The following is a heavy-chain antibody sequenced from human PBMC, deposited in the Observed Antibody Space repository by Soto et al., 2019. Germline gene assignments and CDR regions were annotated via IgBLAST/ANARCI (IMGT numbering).Heavy chain of an antibody. CDR3: AKDPNADYVGAFDD. Sequence: EAQLLESGGGLFRLGGPWRLSCEGSGLAFNNYAVTWVRQAPGKGLGWVSGISGVGGGTYYADSVRGRFTISRDNSKNVVYLQMNSLRAEDTAIYHCAKDPNADYVGAFDDWRQGTLVTVSP. CDR1: GLAFNNYA. V-gene: IGHV3-23*01. CDR2: ISGVGGGT. D-gene: IGHD3-10*02. J-gene: IGHJ4*02.